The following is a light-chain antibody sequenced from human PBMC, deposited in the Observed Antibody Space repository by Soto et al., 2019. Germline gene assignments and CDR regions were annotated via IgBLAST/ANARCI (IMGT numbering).Light chain of an antibody. CDR1: SSDVGSYNR. CDR3: SSYTSSSPHYV. J-gene: IGLJ1*01. V-gene: IGLV2-18*02. Sequence: QSALTQPPSVSGSPGQSVTISCTGTSSDVGSYNRVSWYQQPPGTAPKLMIYEVSNRPSGVPDRFSGSKSGNTASLTISGLQAEDEADYYCSSYTSSSPHYVFGTGTKLTVL. CDR2: EVS.